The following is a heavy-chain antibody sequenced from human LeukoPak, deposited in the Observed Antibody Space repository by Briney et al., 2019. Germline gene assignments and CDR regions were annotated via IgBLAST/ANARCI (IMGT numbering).Heavy chain of an antibody. CDR1: GGSISSSSYY. CDR3: ARINPGSSPRYITNWYFDL. V-gene: IGHV4-39*07. CDR2: IYYSGST. J-gene: IGHJ2*01. Sequence: PSETLSLTCTVSGGSISSSSYYWGWIRQPPGKGLEWIGSIYYSGSTYYNPSLKSRVTISVDTSKNQFSLKLSSVTAADTAVYYCARINPGSSPRYITNWYFDLWGRGTLVTVSS. D-gene: IGHD6-6*01.